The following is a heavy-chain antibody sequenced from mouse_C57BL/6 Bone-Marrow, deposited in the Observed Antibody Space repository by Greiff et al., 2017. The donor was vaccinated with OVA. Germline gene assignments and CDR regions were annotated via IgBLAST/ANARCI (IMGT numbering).Heavy chain of an antibody. CDR3: ASSYYSNAWFAY. V-gene: IGHV1-69*01. CDR1: GYTFTSYW. D-gene: IGHD2-5*01. Sequence: VQLQQPGAELVMPGASVKLSCTASGYTFTSYWMHWVKQRPGQGLEWIGEIDPSDSYTNYNQKFKGKSTLTVDKSSSTAYMQLSSLTSEDSAVYYCASSYYSNAWFAYWGQGTLVTVSA. J-gene: IGHJ3*01. CDR2: IDPSDSYT.